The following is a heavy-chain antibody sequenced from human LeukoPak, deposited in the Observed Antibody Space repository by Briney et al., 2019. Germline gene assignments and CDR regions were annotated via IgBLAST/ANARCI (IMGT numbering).Heavy chain of an antibody. CDR2: INHSGST. CDR3: ARGAYYYGSGSYYRRGYFDY. V-gene: IGHV4-34*01. CDR1: GGSFSGYY. Sequence: SETLSLTCAVYGGSFSGYYWSWIRQPPGKGLEWIGEINHSGSTNYNPSLKSRVTISVDTSKNQFSLKLSSVTAADTAVYYCARGAYYYGSGSYYRRGYFDYWGQGTLVTVSS. D-gene: IGHD3-10*01. J-gene: IGHJ4*02.